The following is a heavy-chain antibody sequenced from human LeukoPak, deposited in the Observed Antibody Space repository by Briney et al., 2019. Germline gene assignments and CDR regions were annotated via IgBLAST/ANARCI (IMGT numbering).Heavy chain of an antibody. D-gene: IGHD2-21*01. Sequence: GALVKVSCKASGYTFTSYDINWVRQATGQGLEWMGWMNPNSGSTGYAQKFQGRVTITRNTSISTAYMELSSLRSEDTAVYYCARVGFGYCGGDCYAFDIWGQGAMVTVSS. CDR1: GYTFTSYD. CDR3: ARVGFGYCGGDCYAFDI. V-gene: IGHV1-8*03. J-gene: IGHJ3*02. CDR2: MNPNSGST.